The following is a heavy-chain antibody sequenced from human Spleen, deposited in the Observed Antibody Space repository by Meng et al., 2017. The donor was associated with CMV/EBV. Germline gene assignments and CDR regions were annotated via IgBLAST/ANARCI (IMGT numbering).Heavy chain of an antibody. Sequence: LSCKGSGFNFSSSAMHWVRQAPGKGLDWMAAISYDGTDKYYADSVKGRFSISRDNSKNTLYLEMNSLRAEDTAVYYCARNVYSSGWYWGQGTLVTVSS. J-gene: IGHJ4*02. D-gene: IGHD6-19*01. CDR2: ISYDGTDK. CDR1: GFNFSSSA. V-gene: IGHV3-30*04. CDR3: ARNVYSSGWY.